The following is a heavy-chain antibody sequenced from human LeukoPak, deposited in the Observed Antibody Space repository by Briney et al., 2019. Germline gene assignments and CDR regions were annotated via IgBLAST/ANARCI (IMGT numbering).Heavy chain of an antibody. V-gene: IGHV3-20*01. Sequence: GGSLRLSCAASGFTFDDYGMSLVRQAPGKGLEWVSGINWNGGSTGYADSVKGRFTISRDNAKNSLYLQMNSLRAEDTALYDCARGMGNYVSFDYWGQGTLVTVSS. J-gene: IGHJ4*02. CDR3: ARGMGNYVSFDY. CDR2: INWNGGST. CDR1: GFTFDDYG. D-gene: IGHD1-7*01.